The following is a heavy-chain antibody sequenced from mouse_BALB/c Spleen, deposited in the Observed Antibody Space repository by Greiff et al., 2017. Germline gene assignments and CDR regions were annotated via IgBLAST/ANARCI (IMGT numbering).Heavy chain of an antibody. CDR3: ARRGYAFYAMDY. CDR2: ILPGSGST. V-gene: IGHV1-9*01. D-gene: IGHD2-2*01. J-gene: IGHJ4*01. CDR1: GYTFSSYW. Sequence: VQLQQSGAELMKPGASVKISCKATGYTFSSYWIEWVKQRPGHGLEWIGEILPGSGSTNYNEKFKGKATFTADTSSNTAYMQLSSLTSEDSAVYYCARRGYAFYAMDYWGQGTSVTVSS.